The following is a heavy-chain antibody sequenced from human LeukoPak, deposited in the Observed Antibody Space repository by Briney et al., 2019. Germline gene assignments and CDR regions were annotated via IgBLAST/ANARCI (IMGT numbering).Heavy chain of an antibody. V-gene: IGHV5-51*01. Sequence: GESLKISCKASGYRFTTYWIVWVRQMPGKGLEWMGIIYPGDSETRYSPSFQGQVTISADKSISTAYLQWSSLKASDTAMYYCARQYSAYDYWGQGTLVTVSS. CDR3: ARQYSAYDY. J-gene: IGHJ4*02. CDR1: GYRFTTYW. D-gene: IGHD5-12*01. CDR2: IYPGDSET.